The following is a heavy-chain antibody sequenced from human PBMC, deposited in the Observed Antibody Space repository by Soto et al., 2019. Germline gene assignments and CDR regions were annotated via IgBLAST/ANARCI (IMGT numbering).Heavy chain of an antibody. CDR3: ARDTGNYFFDD. Sequence: SETLSLTCAVYGGSFSGYHWNWIRQPPGKGLEWIGEINHSGSTNYNPSLKSRVTISVDTSKNQFSLHLTAVTAADTAVYFCARDTGNYFFDDWGRGTLVTVSS. V-gene: IGHV4-34*01. D-gene: IGHD1-26*01. CDR2: INHSGST. J-gene: IGHJ4*02. CDR1: GGSFSGYH.